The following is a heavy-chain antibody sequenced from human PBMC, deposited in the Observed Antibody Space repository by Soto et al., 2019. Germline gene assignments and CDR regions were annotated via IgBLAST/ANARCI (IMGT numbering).Heavy chain of an antibody. J-gene: IGHJ3*01. Sequence: QAQLVQSGAEVKKPGASVKVSCKASGYTFTSYGISWVRQAPGQGLEWMGWVSAYDGETNYAQKLQGRVTMTTDTFTTTAYMELRSLRSDETAVYSCARDYHYLSNGYYSDVFFFWGQGTMVTVS. D-gene: IGHD3-22*01. CDR1: GYTFTSYG. CDR3: ARDYHYLSNGYYSDVFFF. V-gene: IGHV1-18*01. CDR2: VSAYDGET.